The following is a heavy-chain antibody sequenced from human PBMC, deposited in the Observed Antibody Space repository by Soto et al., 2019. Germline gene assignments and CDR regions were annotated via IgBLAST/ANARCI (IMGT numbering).Heavy chain of an antibody. V-gene: IGHV3-9*01. CDR1: GFTFDDYA. J-gene: IGHJ6*02. D-gene: IGHD3-9*01. CDR2: ISWNSGSI. CDR3: AKGEGGYDILTGYYYYYGMDV. Sequence: LRLSCAASGFTFDDYAMQWVRQAPGKGLEWVSGISWNSGSIGYADSVKGRFTISRDNAKNSLYLQMNSLRAEDTALYYCAKGEGGYDILTGYYYYYGMDVWGQGTTVTVSS.